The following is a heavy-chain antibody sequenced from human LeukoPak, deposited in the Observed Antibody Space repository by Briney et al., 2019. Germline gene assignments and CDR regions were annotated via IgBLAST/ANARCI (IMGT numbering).Heavy chain of an antibody. V-gene: IGHV3-23*01. CDR1: GFTFSSYA. CDR2: ISGSGDST. D-gene: IGHD6-19*01. J-gene: IGHJ6*02. CDR3: AKGRIAVAPYYGMDV. Sequence: GGSLRLSCAASGFTFSSYAMNWVRQAPGKGLEWVSAISGSGDSTYYADSVQGRFTISRDNSSNTVDLQMNSLRAEDTAIYYCAKGRIAVAPYYGMDVWGRGTTVSV.